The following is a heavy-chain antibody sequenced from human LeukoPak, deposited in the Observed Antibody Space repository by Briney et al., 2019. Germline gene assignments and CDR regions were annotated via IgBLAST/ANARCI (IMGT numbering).Heavy chain of an antibody. J-gene: IGHJ6*02. CDR2: ISGRGGST. V-gene: IGHV3-23*01. CDR1: GFTFSSYA. CDR3: AKSALEYCSSTSCSHYYYGMDV. Sequence: GGSLRLSCAASGFTFSSYAMSWVRQAPGKGLEWVSAISGRGGSTYYADSVKGRFTISRDNSKNTLYLQMNSLRAEGTAVYYCAKSALEYCSSTSCSHYYYGMDVWGQGTTVTVSS. D-gene: IGHD2-2*01.